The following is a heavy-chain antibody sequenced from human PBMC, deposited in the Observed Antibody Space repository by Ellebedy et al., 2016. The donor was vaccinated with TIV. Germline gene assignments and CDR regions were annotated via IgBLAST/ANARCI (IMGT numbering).Heavy chain of an antibody. J-gene: IGHJ4*02. CDR2: IYYSGST. CDR1: GGSISSYY. Sequence: SETLSLTXTVSGGSISSYYWSWIRQPPGKGLEWIGYIYYSGSTNYNPSLKSRVTISVDTSKNQFSLKLSSVTAADTAVYYCARTVHSLEYFDYWGQGTLVTVSS. D-gene: IGHD1-1*01. CDR3: ARTVHSLEYFDY. V-gene: IGHV4-59*01.